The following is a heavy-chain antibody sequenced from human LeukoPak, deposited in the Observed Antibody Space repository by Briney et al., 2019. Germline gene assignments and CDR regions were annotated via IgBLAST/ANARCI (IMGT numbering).Heavy chain of an antibody. Sequence: SETLSLTCTVSGGSISSYYWIWIRQPPGKGLEWIGYIYYSGSTNYNPSLKSRVTISLDTSKNQFSLRLSSVTAADTALYYCASRNYYDSSGYIDYWGQGTLVTVSS. V-gene: IGHV4-59*01. CDR1: GGSISSYY. CDR2: IYYSGST. CDR3: ASRNYYDSSGYIDY. D-gene: IGHD3-22*01. J-gene: IGHJ4*02.